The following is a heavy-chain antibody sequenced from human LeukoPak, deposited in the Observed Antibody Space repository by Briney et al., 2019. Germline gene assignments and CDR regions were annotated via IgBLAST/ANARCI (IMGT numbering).Heavy chain of an antibody. CDR1: GYTFTGYY. J-gene: IGHJ4*02. CDR2: INPTNGGT. V-gene: IGHV1-2*02. D-gene: IGHD1-26*01. Sequence: ASVKVSCKASGYTFTGYYVHWVRQAPGQGLEWMGWINPTNGGTNNAQKFQGRVTMTRDTSISTAYMELSSLRSEDTAVYYCAREWETPYDYWGQGTLVTVSS. CDR3: AREWETPYDY.